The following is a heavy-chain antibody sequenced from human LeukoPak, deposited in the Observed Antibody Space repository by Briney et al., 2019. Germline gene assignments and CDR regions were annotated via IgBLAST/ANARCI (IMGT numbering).Heavy chain of an antibody. D-gene: IGHD4-17*01. CDR3: ARDLSLDYGYYYYGMDV. Sequence: AGGSLRLSCAASGFTFSSYARHWVRQAPGKGLEWVAVISYDGSNKYYADSVKGRFTISRDNSKNTLYLQMNSLRAEDTAVYYCARDLSLDYGYYYYGMDVWGQGTTVTVSS. CDR2: ISYDGSNK. V-gene: IGHV3-30-3*01. J-gene: IGHJ6*02. CDR1: GFTFSSYA.